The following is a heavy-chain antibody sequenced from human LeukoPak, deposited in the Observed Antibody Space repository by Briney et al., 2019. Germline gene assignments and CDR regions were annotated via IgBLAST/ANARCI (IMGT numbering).Heavy chain of an antibody. CDR2: IYESGQTT. V-gene: IGHV3-23*01. Sequence: PGGSLRLSCVGSGFTFSSHAMSWVRQAPEKGLEWVSGIYESGQTTHYADSVKGRFSISRDNSKNTLYLQMNSLRAEDTAVYYCARESYYYDSSGYYFDYWGQGTLVTVSS. CDR3: ARESYYYDSSGYYFDY. CDR1: GFTFSSHA. J-gene: IGHJ4*02. D-gene: IGHD3-22*01.